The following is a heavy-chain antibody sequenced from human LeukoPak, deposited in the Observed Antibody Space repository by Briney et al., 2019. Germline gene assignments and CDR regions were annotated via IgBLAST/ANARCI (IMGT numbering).Heavy chain of an antibody. CDR3: AREDAGGTYSFDY. D-gene: IGHD1-26*01. CDR2: IYTSGIT. J-gene: IGHJ4*02. CDR1: GFTVSSNF. Sequence: PGGSLRLSCAVSGFTVSSNFMSWVRQAPGKGPEWFSVIYTSGITYYADSVRGRFTISRDNSKNTLYLQMDSLTAEDTAVYYCAREDAGGTYSFDYWGQGTLVTVSS. V-gene: IGHV3-66*01.